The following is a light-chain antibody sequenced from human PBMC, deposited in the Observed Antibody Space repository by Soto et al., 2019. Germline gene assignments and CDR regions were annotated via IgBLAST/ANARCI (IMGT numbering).Light chain of an antibody. Sequence: DIQMTQSPSSLSVSVGARVTITCRASQGIGTSLSWFQQKPGKAPKSLIYSASTLQVGVPSTFSSSGSGTDFTLTISSLQPEDFATYYGQQYNTYPRTFGQGPKVEIK. V-gene: IGKV1-16*01. J-gene: IGKJ1*01. CDR2: SAS. CDR3: QQYNTYPRT. CDR1: QGIGTS.